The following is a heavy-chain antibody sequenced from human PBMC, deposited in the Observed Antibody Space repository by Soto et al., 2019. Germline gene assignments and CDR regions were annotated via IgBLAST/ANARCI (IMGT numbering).Heavy chain of an antibody. J-gene: IGHJ4*02. Sequence: ESGGGVVQPGRSLRLSCAASGFTFRSYGMHWVRQAPGKGLEWVAVIWYDGSNIYYADSVKCRITITRNNSKNTLYLQMNSLRTEDTAVYYCARDVGLGGYDLVDYWGQGTLVTVSS. V-gene: IGHV3-33*01. CDR1: GFTFRSYG. D-gene: IGHD5-12*01. CDR3: ARDVGLGGYDLVDY. CDR2: IWYDGSNI.